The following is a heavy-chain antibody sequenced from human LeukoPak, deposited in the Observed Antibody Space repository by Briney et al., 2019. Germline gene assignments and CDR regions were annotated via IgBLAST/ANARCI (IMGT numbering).Heavy chain of an antibody. CDR3: ARVGATRDFDF. J-gene: IGHJ4*02. Sequence: SETLSLTCAVSGGSISSSNWWSWVRQPPGKGLEWIGEIYHSGTTNYNPSLKSRVTISIDKSKNQFSLKLSSVTAADTAIYYCARVGATRDFDFWGQGTLVTVSS. CDR2: IYHSGTT. D-gene: IGHD1-26*01. CDR1: GGSISSSNW. V-gene: IGHV4-4*02.